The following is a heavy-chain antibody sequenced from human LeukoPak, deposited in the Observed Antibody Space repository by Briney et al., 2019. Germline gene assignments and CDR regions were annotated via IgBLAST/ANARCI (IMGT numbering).Heavy chain of an antibody. J-gene: IGHJ4*02. V-gene: IGHV4-34*01. Sequence: XETLSLTCAVYGGSFSGYYWSWIRQPPGKGLEWIGEINHSGSTNYNPSLKSRVTISVDTSKNQFSLKLSSVTAADTAVYYCARGDGYCSGGSCCPSDWGQGTLVTVSS. D-gene: IGHD2-15*01. CDR3: ARGDGYCSGGSCCPSD. CDR2: INHSGST. CDR1: GGSFSGYY.